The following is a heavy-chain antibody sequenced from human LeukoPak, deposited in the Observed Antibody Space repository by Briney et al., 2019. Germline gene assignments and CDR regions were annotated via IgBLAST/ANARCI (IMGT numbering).Heavy chain of an antibody. V-gene: IGHV1-18*01. Sequence: ASVKVSCKASGYTFTTYGINWLRQAPGQGLAWMGWISTYNSNTHYAQKLQGRVTMTTDASTSTAYMELRSLRSDDTAVYYCARGIPPGDAFDIWGQGTMATVSS. D-gene: IGHD2-2*02. J-gene: IGHJ3*02. CDR1: GYTFTTYG. CDR3: ARGIPPGDAFDI. CDR2: ISTYNSNT.